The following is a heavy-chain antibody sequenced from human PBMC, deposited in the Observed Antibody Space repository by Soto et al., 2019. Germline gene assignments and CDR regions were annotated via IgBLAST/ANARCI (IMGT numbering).Heavy chain of an antibody. CDR3: ARQRGCDY. D-gene: IGHD1-1*01. CDR2: IKQDGSEK. V-gene: IGHV3-7*01. CDR1: GFTFSGYS. Sequence: ESGGGLVQPGGSLRLSCAASGFTFSGYSMSWVRQAPGKGLEWVANIKQDGSEKYYVASVKGRFTISRDNAKNSVYLQMTSLRADDTAVYYCARQRGCDYWGQGTLVTVSS. J-gene: IGHJ4*02.